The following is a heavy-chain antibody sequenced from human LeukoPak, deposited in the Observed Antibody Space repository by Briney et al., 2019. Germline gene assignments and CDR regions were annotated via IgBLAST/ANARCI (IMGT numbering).Heavy chain of an antibody. CDR1: GVTLSNYA. Sequence: GGSLRLSCVASGVTLSNYAMSWARQAPGKGLEWVSGISSSGSGGNTYYADSVKGRFTIARDSSRHPLFLHMNPLRAEDTAIYYCAKDRTVGASYWYLHLWGRGTLVTVSS. CDR3: AKDRTVGASYWYLHL. CDR2: ISSSGSGGNT. D-gene: IGHD1-26*01. V-gene: IGHV3-23*01. J-gene: IGHJ2*01.